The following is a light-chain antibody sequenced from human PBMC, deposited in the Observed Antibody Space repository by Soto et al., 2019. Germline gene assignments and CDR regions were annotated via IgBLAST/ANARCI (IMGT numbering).Light chain of an antibody. CDR3: MQSTHWPPT. J-gene: IGKJ1*01. Sequence: DVVMTQSPLSLPVTLGQSASISCRSSQSIAYSDGYTYMNWFQQRPGQSPRHLISLTSRRDSGVPDRFSGSGSGTDFTLTISRVEAEDVGIYYCMQSTHWPPTFGRGTTVEIK. V-gene: IGKV2-30*01. CDR1: QSIAYSDGYTY. CDR2: LTS.